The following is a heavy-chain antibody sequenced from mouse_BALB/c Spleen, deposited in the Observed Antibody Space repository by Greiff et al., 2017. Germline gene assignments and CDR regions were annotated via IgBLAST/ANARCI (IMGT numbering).Heavy chain of an antibody. CDR2: IDPENGDT. D-gene: IGHD4-1*01. CDR3: APNWAWFAY. CDR1: GFNIKDYY. J-gene: IGHJ3*01. V-gene: IGHV14-4*02. Sequence: VQLQQSGAELVRSGASVKLSCTASGFNIKDYYMHWVKQRPEQGLEWIGWIDPENGDTEYAPKFQGKATITADTSSNTAYLQLSSLTSEDTAVYYCAPNWAWFAYWGQGTLVTVSA.